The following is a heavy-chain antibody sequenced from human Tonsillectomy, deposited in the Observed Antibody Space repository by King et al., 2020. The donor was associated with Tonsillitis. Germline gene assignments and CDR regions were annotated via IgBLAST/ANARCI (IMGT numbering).Heavy chain of an antibody. CDR2: INLNSGAT. CDR1: GYTFTGYY. CDR3: ARDRGPRAYSMDV. Sequence: QLVQSGAEVKKPGASVKVSCKASGYTFTGYYIHWVRQAPGQGLEWMGWINLNSGATNYAQRFQGRVTMTRDTSITTAYLDVSSLRSDDTAVFYCARDRGPRAYSMDVWGQGTTVIVSS. J-gene: IGHJ6*02. V-gene: IGHV1-2*02.